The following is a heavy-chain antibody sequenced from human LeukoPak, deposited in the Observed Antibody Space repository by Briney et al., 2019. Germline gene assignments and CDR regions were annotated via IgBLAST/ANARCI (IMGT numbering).Heavy chain of an antibody. D-gene: IGHD3-3*02. J-gene: IGHJ6*03. CDR2: INPSGDTT. CDR1: RFTFTTYF. CDR3: AIAFFKDYYYYMDV. Sequence: ASVKVSCKASRFTFTTYFMHWVRQAPGQGLEWMGKINPSGDTTTYAQKFQGRVTITADESTSTAYMELSSLRSEDTAVYYCAIAFFKDYYYYMDVWGKGTTVTVSS. V-gene: IGHV1-46*01.